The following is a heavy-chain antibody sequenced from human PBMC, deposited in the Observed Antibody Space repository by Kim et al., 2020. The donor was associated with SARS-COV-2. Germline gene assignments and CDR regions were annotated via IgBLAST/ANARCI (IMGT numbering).Heavy chain of an antibody. V-gene: IGHV1-69*04. CDR3: ARDMMEMATTTDY. Sequence: YAQKFQGRVTITADKSTSTAYMELSSLRSEDTAVYYCARDMMEMATTTDYWGQGTLVTVSS. D-gene: IGHD1-1*01. J-gene: IGHJ4*02.